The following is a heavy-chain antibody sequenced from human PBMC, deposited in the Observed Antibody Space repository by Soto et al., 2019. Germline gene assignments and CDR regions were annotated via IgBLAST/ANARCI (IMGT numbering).Heavy chain of an antibody. D-gene: IGHD1-26*01. Sequence: QVQLVQSGAEVKKPGASAKVSCKASGFTFTSYGITWVRQAPGQGVEWMGWVSAYNGNTNYAQKFQGRVTMTTDTSTSTAYMELRSLRSDDTAVYYCARDRSGATARDFDYWGQGTLVTVSS. J-gene: IGHJ4*02. CDR2: VSAYNGNT. CDR1: GFTFTSYG. V-gene: IGHV1-18*01. CDR3: ARDRSGATARDFDY.